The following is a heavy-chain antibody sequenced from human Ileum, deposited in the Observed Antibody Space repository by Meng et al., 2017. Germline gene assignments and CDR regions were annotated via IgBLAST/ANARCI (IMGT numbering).Heavy chain of an antibody. CDR1: GYSFTSYA. CDR3: ARVVGYCSVGSCHSAY. D-gene: IGHD2-15*01. J-gene: IGHJ4*02. V-gene: IGHV7-4-1*02. CDR2: LNTNTGNP. Sequence: HVQLVQSGSELKEPGASVKVSCKASGYSFTSYAINWLRQAPGQGLEWMGWLNTNTGNPTYAQDFTGRFVFSLDTSVSTAYLQISSLESEDTAVYFCARVVGYCSVGSCHSAYWGQGTLVTVSS.